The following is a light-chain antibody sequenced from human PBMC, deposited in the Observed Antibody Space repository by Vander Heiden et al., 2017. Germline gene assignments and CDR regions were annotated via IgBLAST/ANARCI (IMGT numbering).Light chain of an antibody. CDR3: PVGDRSRYPGDVV. J-gene: IGLJ2*01. Sequence: SYVLTQPPSVSVAPGQTARITCGGDKLGSKSVHWYQQKPGQAPLVVVRDYTLPPSGNPERFPGSNPGNTANLTVRRAEGGDGADHYCPVGDRSRYPGDVVFRGGTRLTGL. CDR1: KLGSKS. V-gene: IGLV3-21*02. CDR2: DYT.